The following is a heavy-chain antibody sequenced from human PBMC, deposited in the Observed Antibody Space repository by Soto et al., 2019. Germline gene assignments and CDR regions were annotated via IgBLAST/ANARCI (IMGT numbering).Heavy chain of an antibody. V-gene: IGHV1-3*01. Sequence: HVELVQSGADVKNPGASVTISCKASGYTFTDYALHWVRQAPGQRLEWMGWMNAGVGNTLYSQKFQGRITITRDTSASTAYMELNSLNSEDPAIYYCARDTGYTFGSLNYWGPGTLVTVSS. CDR1: GYTFTDYA. CDR2: MNAGVGNT. J-gene: IGHJ4*02. D-gene: IGHD5-18*01. CDR3: ARDTGYTFGSLNY.